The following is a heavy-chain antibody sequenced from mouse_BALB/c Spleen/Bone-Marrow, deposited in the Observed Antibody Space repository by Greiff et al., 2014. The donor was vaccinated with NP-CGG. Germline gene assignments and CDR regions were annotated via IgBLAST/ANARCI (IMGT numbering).Heavy chain of an antibody. Sequence: VQLKDSGAELVKPGASVKLSCTASGFNIKDTYMHWVKQRPEQGLEWIGRIDPANGNTKYDPKFQGKATITADTSSSTAYLQLSSLTSEDTAVYYCARSLYDGYLSWFAYWGQGTLVTVSA. V-gene: IGHV14-3*02. CDR1: GFNIKDTY. CDR2: IDPANGNT. CDR3: ARSLYDGYLSWFAY. J-gene: IGHJ3*01. D-gene: IGHD2-3*01.